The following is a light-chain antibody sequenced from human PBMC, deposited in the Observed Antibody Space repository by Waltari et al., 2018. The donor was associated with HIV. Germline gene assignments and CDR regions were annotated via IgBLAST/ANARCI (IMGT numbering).Light chain of an antibody. J-gene: IGLJ2*01. CDR2: RNY. CDR3: AAWDDSLSGRGV. CDR1: SSNIGSKY. Sequence: QSVLTQPPSASGTPGPRVTISCSGSSSNIGSKYVYWYQQLPGTAPKRLIYRNYQRPSGVPDRFSGSKSGTSASLAISGLRSEDEADYYCAAWDDSLSGRGVFGGGTKLTVL. V-gene: IGLV1-47*01.